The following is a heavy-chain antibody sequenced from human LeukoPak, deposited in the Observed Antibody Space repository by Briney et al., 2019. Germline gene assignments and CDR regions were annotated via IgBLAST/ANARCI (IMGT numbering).Heavy chain of an antibody. CDR1: GGSISSSSYY. J-gene: IGHJ6*02. Sequence: SETLSLTCTVSGGSISSSSYYWGWIRQPPGKGLEWIGSIYYSGSTYYNPSLKSRVTISVDTSKNQFSLKLGSVTAADTAVYYCARHGAACPGAGMDVWGQGTTVTVSS. D-gene: IGHD6-6*01. CDR2: IYYSGST. CDR3: ARHGAACPGAGMDV. V-gene: IGHV4-39*01.